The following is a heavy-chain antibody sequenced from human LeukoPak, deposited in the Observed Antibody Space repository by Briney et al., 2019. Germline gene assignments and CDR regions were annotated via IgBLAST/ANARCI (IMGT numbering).Heavy chain of an antibody. CDR2: IYSGGST. Sequence: GGSLRLSCAASGFTVSSNYMSWVRQAPGKGLERVSVIYSGGSTYYADSVKGRFTISRDNSKNTLYLQMNSLRAEDTAVYYCARDRTYYYDSSGLAPSGMDVWGQGTTVTVSS. V-gene: IGHV3-66*01. J-gene: IGHJ6*02. D-gene: IGHD3-22*01. CDR1: GFTVSSNY. CDR3: ARDRTYYYDSSGLAPSGMDV.